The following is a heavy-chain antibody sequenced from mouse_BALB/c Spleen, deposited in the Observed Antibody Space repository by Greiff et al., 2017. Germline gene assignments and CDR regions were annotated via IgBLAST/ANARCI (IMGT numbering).Heavy chain of an antibody. D-gene: IGHD2-4*01. CDR3: ARPGLLYDYDGAPDY. CDR2: ISSGGSYT. CDR1: GFTFSSYG. V-gene: IGHV5-6*01. Sequence: EVKLVESGGDLVKPGGSLKLSCAASGFTFSSYGMSWVRQTPDKRLEWVATISSGGSYTYYPDSVKGRFTISRDNAKNTLYLQMSSLKSEDTAMYYCARPGLLYDYDGAPDYWGQGTTLTVSS. J-gene: IGHJ2*01.